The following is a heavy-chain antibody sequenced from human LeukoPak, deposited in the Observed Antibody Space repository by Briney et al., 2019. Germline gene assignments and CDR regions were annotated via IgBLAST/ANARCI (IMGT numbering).Heavy chain of an antibody. D-gene: IGHD2-15*01. Sequence: PSETLSLTCAVYGGSFSDYYWSWIRQPPGKGLEWIGEISHSGSTNYNPSLKSRVTISVDTSKNQFSLKLTSVTAADAAVYFCARAYVVVVAASDAFDIWGQGTMVTVSS. CDR1: GGSFSDYY. CDR2: ISHSGST. V-gene: IGHV4-34*01. CDR3: ARAYVVVVAASDAFDI. J-gene: IGHJ3*02.